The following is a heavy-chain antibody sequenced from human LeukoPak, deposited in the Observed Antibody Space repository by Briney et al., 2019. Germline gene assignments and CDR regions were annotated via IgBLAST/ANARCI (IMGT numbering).Heavy chain of an antibody. CDR3: ARGAGDGYFDY. V-gene: IGHV4-30-2*01. J-gene: IGHJ4*02. D-gene: IGHD5-24*01. Sequence: SETLSLTCTVSGGSISSGGYYWSWIRQPPGKGLEWIGYIYHSGSTYYNPSLKSRVTISVDTSKNQFSLKLSSVTAADTAVYYCARGAGDGYFDYWGQGTLVTVSS. CDR2: IYHSGST. CDR1: GGSISSGGYY.